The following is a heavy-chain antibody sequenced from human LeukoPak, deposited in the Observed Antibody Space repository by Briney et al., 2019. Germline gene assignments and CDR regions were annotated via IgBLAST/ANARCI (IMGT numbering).Heavy chain of an antibody. CDR1: GYAFTSYG. D-gene: IGHD2-15*01. J-gene: IGHJ4*02. V-gene: IGHV1-18*01. Sequence: ASVTSYCKASGYAFTSYGLSWVRQAPEQGLEWMGWISAYNGNTNYAQKLQGRVTMTTDTSTSTAYMELRSLRSDDTAVYYCARDRKGSRSTVVVVAATHGYWGQGTLVTVSS. CDR3: ARDRKGSRSTVVVVAATHGY. CDR2: ISAYNGNT.